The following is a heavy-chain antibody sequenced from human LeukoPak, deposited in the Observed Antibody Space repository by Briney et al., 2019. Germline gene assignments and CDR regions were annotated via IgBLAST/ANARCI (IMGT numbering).Heavy chain of an antibody. V-gene: IGHV3-23*01. CDR2: VGGDDRT. D-gene: IGHD4/OR15-4a*01. CDR1: GFTLSGNA. Sequence: GGSLRLSCAAAGFTLSGNAMSWVRQAPGRGLEWVSGVGGDDRTHYADSVRDRFTISRDNSMNTVSLDMNRLRVEDTAVYYCAKDLNWCAAADHWGQRALVTVAS. CDR3: AKDLNWCAAADH. J-gene: IGHJ1*01.